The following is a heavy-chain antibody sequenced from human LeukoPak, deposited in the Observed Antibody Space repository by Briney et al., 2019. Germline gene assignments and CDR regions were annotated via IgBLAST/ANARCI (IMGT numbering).Heavy chain of an antibody. J-gene: IGHJ4*02. Sequence: PGGSLRLSCAASGFIFSGYSMNWVRQAPGKGLEWISYISSSGTSTYHADSVKGRFTISRENAKKSLNLQMKSLRAEDTAVYYCVRGSGGYDPLDFDYWGRGTLVSVAS. V-gene: IGHV3-48*04. CDR3: VRGSGGYDPLDFDY. D-gene: IGHD5-12*01. CDR1: GFIFSGYS. CDR2: ISSSGTST.